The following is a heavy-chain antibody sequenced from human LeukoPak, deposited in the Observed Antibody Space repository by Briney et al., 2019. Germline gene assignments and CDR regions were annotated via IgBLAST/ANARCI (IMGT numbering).Heavy chain of an antibody. J-gene: IGHJ4*02. CDR2: ISSSGSTI. D-gene: IGHD3-22*01. CDR3: AKDRGSSGNPRGFDY. Sequence: PGGSLRLACAASGFTFSSYEMNWVRRAPGKGLEWVSYISSSGSTIYYADSVKGRFTISRDNAKNTLYLQMNSLRAEDTAVYYCAKDRGSSGNPRGFDYWGQGTLVTVSS. CDR1: GFTFSSYE. V-gene: IGHV3-48*03.